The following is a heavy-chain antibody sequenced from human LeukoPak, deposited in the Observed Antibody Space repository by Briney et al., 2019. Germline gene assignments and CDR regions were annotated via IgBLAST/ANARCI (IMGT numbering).Heavy chain of an antibody. J-gene: IGHJ3*02. Sequence: PSETLSLTCAVYGGSFSAYYWTWIRQPPGKGLEWIGSIYYSGSTYYNPSLKSRVTISVDTSKNQFSLKLSSVTAADTAVYYCARFELLWFGELLRAFDIWGQGTMVTVSS. D-gene: IGHD3-10*01. V-gene: IGHV4-34*01. CDR3: ARFELLWFGELLRAFDI. CDR1: GGSFSAYY. CDR2: IYYSGST.